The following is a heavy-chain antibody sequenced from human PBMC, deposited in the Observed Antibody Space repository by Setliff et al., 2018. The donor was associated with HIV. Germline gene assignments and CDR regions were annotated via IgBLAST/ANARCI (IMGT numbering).Heavy chain of an antibody. Sequence: TLSLTCTVSGGSISSFYWSWIRQPPGKGLEWIGYIYYSGSTSYNPSLKSRVTISVDTSKTQFSLKLSSVTAADTAVYYCARHAPRNHDLAGVFYPYYMDVWGKGTTVTVSS. CDR2: IYYSGST. CDR1: GGSISSFY. D-gene: IGHD1-1*01. J-gene: IGHJ6*03. CDR3: ARHAPRNHDLAGVFYPYYMDV. V-gene: IGHV4-59*08.